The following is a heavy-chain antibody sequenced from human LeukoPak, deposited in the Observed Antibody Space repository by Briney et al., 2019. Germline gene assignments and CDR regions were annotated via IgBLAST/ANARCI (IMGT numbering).Heavy chain of an antibody. Sequence: ASAKVSCKASGGTFSSYAISWVRQAPGQGLEWMGRIIPILGIANYAQKFQGRVTITADESTSTAYMELSSLRSEDTAVYYCARGAAEYYFDYWGQGTLVTVSS. D-gene: IGHD6-13*01. CDR2: IIPILGIA. CDR3: ARGAAEYYFDY. J-gene: IGHJ4*02. V-gene: IGHV1-69*04. CDR1: GGTFSSYA.